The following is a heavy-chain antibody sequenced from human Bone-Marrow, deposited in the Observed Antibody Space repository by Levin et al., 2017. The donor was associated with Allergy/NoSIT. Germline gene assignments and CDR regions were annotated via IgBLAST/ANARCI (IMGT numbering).Heavy chain of an antibody. CDR2: VNDNGYR. Sequence: GESLKISCAASGFSFNNYAMTWVRQAPGKGLEWVSTVNDNGYRFYAESVKGRFTVSRDNSKETLYFHMNRLRVEDTAIYFCAKANGNYWHFDLWGRGNLVTVSS. V-gene: IGHV3-23*01. D-gene: IGHD1-1*01. CDR1: GFSFNNYA. J-gene: IGHJ2*01. CDR3: AKANGNYWHFDL.